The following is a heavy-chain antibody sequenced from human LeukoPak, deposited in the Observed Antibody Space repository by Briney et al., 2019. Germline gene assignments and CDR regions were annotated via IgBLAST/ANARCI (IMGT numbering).Heavy chain of an antibody. D-gene: IGHD1-1*01. V-gene: IGHV3-30*18. CDR3: AKDIRRLQLERLGDY. J-gene: IGHJ4*02. CDR2: ISYDGSNK. CDR1: GFTFSSYG. Sequence: GRSLRLSCAASGFTFSSYGMHWVRQAPGKGLEWVAVISYDGSNKYYADSVEGRFTISRDNSKNTLYLQMNSLRAEDTAVYYCAKDIRRLQLERLGDYWGQGTLVTVSS.